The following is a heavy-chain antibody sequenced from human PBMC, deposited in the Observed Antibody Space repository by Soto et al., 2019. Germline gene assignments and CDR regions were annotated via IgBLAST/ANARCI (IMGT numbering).Heavy chain of an antibody. CDR3: ARVSGLPSYYYGMDV. Sequence: QVQLQESGPGLVKPSQTLSLTCTVSGGSISSGGYYWSWIRQHPGKCLEWIGYIYYSGSTYYNPSLKSRVTISVDTSKNQFSLKLSSVTAADTAVYYCARVSGLPSYYYGMDVWGQGTTVTVSS. V-gene: IGHV4-31*03. J-gene: IGHJ6*02. CDR2: IYYSGST. D-gene: IGHD3-16*01. CDR1: GGSISSGGYY.